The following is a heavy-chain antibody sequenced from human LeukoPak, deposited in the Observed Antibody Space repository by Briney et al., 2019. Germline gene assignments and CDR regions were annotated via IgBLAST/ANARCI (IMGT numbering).Heavy chain of an antibody. D-gene: IGHD2-21*02. V-gene: IGHV3-23*01. Sequence: GGSLRLSCAASGFTFSSYAMSWVRQAPGKGLEWVSAISGSGGSTYYADSVKGRFTISRDNSKNTLYLQMNSLRAEDTAVYYCAKDRAVVVTAILDYWGREPWSPSPQ. CDR1: GFTFSSYA. CDR2: ISGSGGST. J-gene: IGHJ4*02. CDR3: AKDRAVVVTAILDY.